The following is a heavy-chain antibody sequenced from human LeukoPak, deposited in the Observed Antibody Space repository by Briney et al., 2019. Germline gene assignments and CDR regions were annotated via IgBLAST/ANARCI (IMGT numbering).Heavy chain of an antibody. CDR2: IKQDGSEK. J-gene: IGHJ4*02. D-gene: IGHD3-22*01. CDR3: ARNGFDDMSGYSLRRSAY. Sequence: GGSLRRSCAASGFTFSSSWMGSVRQAPGKGLEWVASIKQDGSEKYSVDSVKGRFTISRDNAKNSLYLQMNSLRAEDTAVYYCARNGFDDMSGYSLRRSAYWGQGTLVTVSS. V-gene: IGHV3-7*01. CDR1: GFTFSSSW.